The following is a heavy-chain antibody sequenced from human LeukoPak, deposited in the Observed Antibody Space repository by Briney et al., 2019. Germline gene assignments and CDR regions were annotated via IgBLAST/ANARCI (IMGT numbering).Heavy chain of an antibody. Sequence: GGSLTLSCAASGFTFSDHYMSWIRQTPGEGLEWVSYISNRGYSTYYADSVKGRFTISRDNAKNSLYLEMQSLGAEDTAVYYCARNKRRFDQWGQGTVVTVSS. CDR2: ISNRGYST. CDR3: ARNKRRFDQ. V-gene: IGHV3-11*01. J-gene: IGHJ4*02. CDR1: GFTFSDHY. D-gene: IGHD1/OR15-1a*01.